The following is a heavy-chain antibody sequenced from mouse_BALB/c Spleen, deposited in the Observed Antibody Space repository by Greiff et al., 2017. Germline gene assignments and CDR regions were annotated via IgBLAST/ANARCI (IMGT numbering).Heavy chain of an antibody. Sequence: EVKLQESGGGLVKPGGSLKLSCAASGFTFSSYTMSWVRQTPEKRLEWVATISSGGSYTYYPVSVKGRFTISRDNAKNTLYLQMSSLKSEDTAMYYCTRGSNTTIVATSNRGVWGAGTRVPVS. J-gene: IGHJ1*01. V-gene: IGHV5-6-4*01. CDR1: GFTFSSYT. CDR3: TRGSNTTIVATSNRGV. CDR2: ISSGGSYT. D-gene: IGHD1-1*01.